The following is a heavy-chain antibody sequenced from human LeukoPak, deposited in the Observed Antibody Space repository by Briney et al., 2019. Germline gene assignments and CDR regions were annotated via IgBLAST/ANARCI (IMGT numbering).Heavy chain of an antibody. D-gene: IGHD4/OR15-4a*01. CDR2: IYYSGTT. V-gene: IGHV4-59*01. CDR3: AREDPRTKVPEGMDV. J-gene: IGHJ6*02. Sequence: PSETLSLTCTVSGGSISHYYWSRIRQPPGKGLEWIGYIYYSGTTNHNPSLKSRVTISVDTSKNQFSLKLNSVTAADTAVYYCAREDPRTKVPEGMDVWGQGTTVTVSS. CDR1: GGSISHYY.